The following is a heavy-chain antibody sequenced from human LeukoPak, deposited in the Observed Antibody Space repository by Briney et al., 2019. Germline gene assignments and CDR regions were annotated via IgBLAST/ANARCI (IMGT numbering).Heavy chain of an antibody. CDR3: ARVMYYYHSSGSIAVYYFDY. Sequence: PGGSQRLSCAPSILTFSSLWMHWARHAPEKALVWVSRINSDGSTIIYADSVKGRFAISRDNAKNTLYLQMNSLRAEDTAVYYCARVMYYYHSSGSIAVYYFDYWGQGTLVTVSS. D-gene: IGHD3-22*01. CDR2: INSDGSTI. J-gene: IGHJ4*02. CDR1: ILTFSSLW. V-gene: IGHV3-74*01.